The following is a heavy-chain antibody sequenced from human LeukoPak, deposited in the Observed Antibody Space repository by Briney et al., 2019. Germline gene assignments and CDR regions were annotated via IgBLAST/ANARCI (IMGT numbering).Heavy chain of an antibody. CDR2: IIPIFGTA. D-gene: IGHD2-15*01. CDR3: ARVKETYCSGGSCPYYFDY. V-gene: IGHV1-69*13. J-gene: IGHJ4*02. CDR1: GYTFTGYY. Sequence: GASVKVSCKASGYTFTGYYMHWVRQAPGQGLEWMGGIIPIFGTANYAQKFQGRVTITADESTSTAYMELSSLRSEDTAVYYCARVKETYCSGGSCPYYFDYWGQGTLVTVSS.